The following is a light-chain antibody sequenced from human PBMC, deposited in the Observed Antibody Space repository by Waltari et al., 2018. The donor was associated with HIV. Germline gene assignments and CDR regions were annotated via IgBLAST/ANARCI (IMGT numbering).Light chain of an antibody. J-gene: IGKJ2*01. CDR3: QQYENWPYT. CDR1: QSVSTN. V-gene: IGKV3-15*01. CDR2: AAS. Sequence: EIFLTQSPATLSVSPGDRVTLSCRASQSVSTNLAWYQFKPGQAPRLLIRAASTRASGVPARFSGSGSGAEFTLAISSLQSEDFALYYCQQYENWPYTFGQGTKVEIK.